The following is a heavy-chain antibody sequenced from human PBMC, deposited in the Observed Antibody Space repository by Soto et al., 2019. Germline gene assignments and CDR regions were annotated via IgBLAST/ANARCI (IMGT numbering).Heavy chain of an antibody. CDR3: AKDAPGSGWLSDY. J-gene: IGHJ4*02. CDR2: IGGSGGDT. V-gene: IGHV3-23*01. D-gene: IGHD3-22*01. CDR1: GFTFSIYA. Sequence: GGSLRLSCAASGFTFSIYAMSWVRQSPGKGLEWVSTIGGSGGDTTYADFVRGRFTVSRDNSRNTLYLQMNSLRAEDTAIYYCAKDAPGSGWLSDYWGRGTLVTVSS.